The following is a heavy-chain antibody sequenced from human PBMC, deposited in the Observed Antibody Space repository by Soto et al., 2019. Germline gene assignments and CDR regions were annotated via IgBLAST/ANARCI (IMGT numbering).Heavy chain of an antibody. J-gene: IGHJ4*02. D-gene: IGHD3-22*01. CDR2: MNPNSGNT. Sequence: XSVKVSYNASGYTFTSYDINLVRQTTGQGLEWMGWMNPNSGNTGYAQKFQGRVTMTRNTSISTAYMELSSLRSEDTPVYYCARVGYYYDSSGYYLSFDYWGQGTLVTVSS. CDR1: GYTFTSYD. CDR3: ARVGYYYDSSGYYLSFDY. V-gene: IGHV1-8*01.